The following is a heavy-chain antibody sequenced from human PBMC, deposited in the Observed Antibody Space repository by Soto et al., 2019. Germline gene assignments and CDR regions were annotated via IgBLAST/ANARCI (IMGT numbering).Heavy chain of an antibody. CDR2: IKQDGSEK. CDR3: ARDLIAARRGCLDV. D-gene: IGHD6-6*01. V-gene: IGHV3-7*04. J-gene: IGHJ6*02. CDR1: GFTFSSYW. Sequence: PGGSLRLSCAASGFTFSSYWMSWVRQAPGKGLEWVANIKQDGSEKYYVDSVKGRFTISRDNAKNALYLQMSSLRAEDSAVYHCARDLIAARRGCLDVWGQGTTVTVSS.